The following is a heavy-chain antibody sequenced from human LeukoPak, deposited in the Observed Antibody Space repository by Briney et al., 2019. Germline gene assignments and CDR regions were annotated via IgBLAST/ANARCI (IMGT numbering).Heavy chain of an antibody. CDR1: GGSISSYY. J-gene: IGHJ3*02. CDR2: IYYSGST. CDR3: ARLVVKRSYDAFDI. D-gene: IGHD2-15*01. Sequence: PSETLSLTCTVSGGSISSYYWSWIRQPPGKGLEWIGYIYYSGSTNSNPSLKSRVTISVDTSKNQFSLKLSSVTAADTAVYYCARLVVKRSYDAFDIWGQGTMVTVSS. V-gene: IGHV4-59*01.